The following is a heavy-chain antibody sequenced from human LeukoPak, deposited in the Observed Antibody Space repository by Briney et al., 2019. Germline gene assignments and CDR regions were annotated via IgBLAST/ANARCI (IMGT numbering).Heavy chain of an antibody. CDR3: ARQLYGDTSYWYFDL. CDR2: IYYSGST. J-gene: IGHJ2*01. V-gene: IGHV4-59*08. Sequence: SETLSLTCTVSGGSISNYYWSWIRQPPGKGLEWIGYIYYSGSTNYNPSLKSRVTISIDTSKNQFSLKLSSVTAADTAVYYCARQLYGDTSYWYFDLWGRGTLVTVSS. D-gene: IGHD4-23*01. CDR1: GGSISNYY.